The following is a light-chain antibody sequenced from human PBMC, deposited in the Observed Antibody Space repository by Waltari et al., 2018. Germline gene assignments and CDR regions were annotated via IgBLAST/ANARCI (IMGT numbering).Light chain of an antibody. CDR1: QTIGTY. Sequence: VVLTQSPVTLSLSPGETATLSCRASQTIGTYLAWYQHKLVQSPRPLIYDASTRATGIPAKFSGSGSGTDFTLTISGLEAEDSAIYYCQQRYNWPPLTFGGGTKVQTK. CDR2: DAS. CDR3: QQRYNWPPLT. V-gene: IGKV3-11*01. J-gene: IGKJ4*01.